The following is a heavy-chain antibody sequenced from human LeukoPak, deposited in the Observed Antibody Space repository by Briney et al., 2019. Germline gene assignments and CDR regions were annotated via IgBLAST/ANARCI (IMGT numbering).Heavy chain of an antibody. CDR3: ARALGVTPPYYFSYGMDV. D-gene: IGHD2-21*02. CDR1: GFTFSSYW. Sequence: PGGSLRLSCAASGFTFSSYWMTWVRQAPGKGLAWVANIKQDGIEKYYVDSVKGRFTISRDNAENSMYLQMNSLRAEGTAVYFCARALGVTPPYYFSYGMDVWGKGATVTVSS. CDR2: IKQDGIEK. V-gene: IGHV3-7*03. J-gene: IGHJ6*04.